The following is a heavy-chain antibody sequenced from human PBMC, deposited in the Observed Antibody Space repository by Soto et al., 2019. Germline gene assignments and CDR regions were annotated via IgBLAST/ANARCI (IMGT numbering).Heavy chain of an antibody. D-gene: IGHD3-10*01. CDR3: ASYYYGSGSYYSYYGMDV. V-gene: IGHV1-18*01. J-gene: IGHJ6*02. CDR2: ISAYNGNT. Sequence: QVQLVQSGAEVKKPGASVKVSCKASGYTFTSYGISWVRQAPGQGLEWMGWISAYNGNTNYAQKLQGRVTMTTDTSTNTAYMELRSLRSDDTAVYYCASYYYGSGSYYSYYGMDVWGQGTTVTVSS. CDR1: GYTFTSYG.